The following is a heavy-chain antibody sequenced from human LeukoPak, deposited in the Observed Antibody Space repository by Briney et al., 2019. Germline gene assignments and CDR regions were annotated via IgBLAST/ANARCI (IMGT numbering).Heavy chain of an antibody. V-gene: IGHV1-18*04. J-gene: IGHJ4*02. CDR3: ARDSYDILTGYYLFDY. CDR1: GYTFTSYG. CDR2: ISAYNGNT. D-gene: IGHD3-9*01. Sequence: ASVKVSCKASGYTFTSYGISWVRQAPGQGLEWMGWISAYNGNTNYAQKLQGGVTMTTDTSTSTAYMELRSLRSDDTAVYYCARDSYDILTGYYLFDYWGQGTLVTVSS.